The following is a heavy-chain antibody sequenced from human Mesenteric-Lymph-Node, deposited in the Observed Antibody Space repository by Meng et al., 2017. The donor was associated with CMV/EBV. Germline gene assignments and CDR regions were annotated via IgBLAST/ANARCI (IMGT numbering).Heavy chain of an antibody. CDR1: DNSITYYA. CDR2: ILVDSVTT. V-gene: IGHV3-23*01. J-gene: IGHJ4*02. Sequence: GESLKISCVASDNSITYYAMDWVRQAPGKGLEWVSAILVDSVTTYYAGSVRGRFTISRDNSKDTLYLQMNSLRAEDTAVYYCVRYYGAGSYFGDSWGQGTQVTVSS. CDR3: VRYYGAGSYFGDS. D-gene: IGHD3-10*01.